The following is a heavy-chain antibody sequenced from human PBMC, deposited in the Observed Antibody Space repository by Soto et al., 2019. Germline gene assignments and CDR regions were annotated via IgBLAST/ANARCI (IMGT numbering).Heavy chain of an antibody. V-gene: IGHV1-18*01. CDR2: ISAYDGHT. Sequence: QVQLVQSGAEVKKPGASVKVSCKTSGCTFTLYGIAWVRQAPGQGLEWMGWISAYDGHTKYAEKLQGRVTMTTDTSTSTAYMELRSLRSDDSAIYYCARDSGYFAAWGQGTLVTVSS. J-gene: IGHJ5*02. D-gene: IGHD5-12*01. CDR1: GCTFTLYG. CDR3: ARDSGYFAA.